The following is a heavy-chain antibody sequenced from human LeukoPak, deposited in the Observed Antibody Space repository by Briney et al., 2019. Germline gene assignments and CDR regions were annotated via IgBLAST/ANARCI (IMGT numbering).Heavy chain of an antibody. CDR1: GFTFSSYS. V-gene: IGHV3-48*01. D-gene: IGHD6-13*01. CDR2: ISSSSSTI. CDR3: ARKYSSSWYGYYYYYMDV. Sequence: GGSLRLSCAASGFTFSSYSMNWVRQAPGKGLEWVSYISSSSSTIYYADSVKGRFTISRDNAKNSLYLQMNSLRAEDTAVYYCARKYSSSWYGYYYYYMDVWGKGTTVTVSS. J-gene: IGHJ6*03.